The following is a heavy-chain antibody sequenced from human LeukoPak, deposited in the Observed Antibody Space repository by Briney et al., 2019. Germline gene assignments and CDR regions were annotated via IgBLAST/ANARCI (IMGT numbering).Heavy chain of an antibody. CDR3: ARNSYYYYMDV. CDR2: IYYSGST. V-gene: IGHV4-59*01. CDR1: GGSISSYY. Sequence: SETLSLTCTVSGGSISSYYWSWIRQPPGKGLEWIGYIYYSGSTNYNPSLKSRVTISVDTSKNQFSLKLSSVTAADPAVYYCARNSYYYYMDVWGKGTTVTVSS. J-gene: IGHJ6*03.